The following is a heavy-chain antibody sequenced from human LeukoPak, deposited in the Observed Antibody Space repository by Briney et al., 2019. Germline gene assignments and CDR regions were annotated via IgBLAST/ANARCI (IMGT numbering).Heavy chain of an antibody. CDR1: GFTFTCCG. CDR2: ISGSGGST. J-gene: IGHJ4*02. Sequence: PGGSLRLSCAASGFTFTCCGMTWVRQAPGKGLEWVSAISGSGGSTYYADSVKGRFTISSDNSKNTLYLQMNSLRAEDTAVYYCAKRGAEVGATVAPGDYWGQGTLVTVSS. CDR3: AKRGAEVGATVAPGDY. D-gene: IGHD1-26*01. V-gene: IGHV3-23*01.